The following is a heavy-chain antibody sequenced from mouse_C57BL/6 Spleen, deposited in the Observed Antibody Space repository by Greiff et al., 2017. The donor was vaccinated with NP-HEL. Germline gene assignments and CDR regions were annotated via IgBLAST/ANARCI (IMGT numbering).Heavy chain of an antibody. V-gene: IGHV1-76*01. CDR1: GYTFTDYY. D-gene: IGHD2-1*01. J-gene: IGHJ4*01. Sequence: QVQLQQSGAELVRPGASVKLSCKASGYTFTDYYINWVKQRPGQGLEWIARIYPGSGNTYYNEKFKGKATLTAEKSSSTAYMQLSSLTSEDSAVYFCARGYYGNYGDYAMDYWGQGTSVTVSS. CDR3: ARGYYGNYGDYAMDY. CDR2: IYPGSGNT.